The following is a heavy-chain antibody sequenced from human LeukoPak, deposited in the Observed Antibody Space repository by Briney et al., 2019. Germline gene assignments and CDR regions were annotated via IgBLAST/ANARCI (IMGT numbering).Heavy chain of an antibody. CDR2: INPGGGST. CDR3: ARGRGSWGGDYFDY. D-gene: IGHD3-16*01. V-gene: IGHV1-46*01. CDR1: GYTFTSYY. Sequence: ASVKVSCKASGYTFTSYYMHWVRQAPGQGLEWMGIINPGGGSTSYAQKFQGRVTMTRDTSIMTSHMELRWLRSGDTAVYYCARGRGSWGGDYFDYWGQGTLVTASS. J-gene: IGHJ4*02.